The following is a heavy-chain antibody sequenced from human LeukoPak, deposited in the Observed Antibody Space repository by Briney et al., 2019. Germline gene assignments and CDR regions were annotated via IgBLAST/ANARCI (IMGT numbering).Heavy chain of an antibody. V-gene: IGHV4-38-2*02. CDR1: GYSISSGYY. CDR2: IYHSGGT. J-gene: IGHJ4*02. CDR3: ARDQRGYPIDY. D-gene: IGHD5-12*01. Sequence: SETLSLTCTVSGYSISSGYYWGWIRQPPGKGLEWIGSIYHSGGTYYKPSLKSRVTMSVDTSKSQLSLKLSSVTAADTAVYYCARDQRGYPIDYWGQGTLVTVSS.